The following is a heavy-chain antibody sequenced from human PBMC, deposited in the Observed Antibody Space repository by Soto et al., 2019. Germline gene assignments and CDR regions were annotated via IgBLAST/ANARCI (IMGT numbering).Heavy chain of an antibody. CDR2: IYYSGST. CDR3: ARYGSGKAFDI. D-gene: IGHD3-10*01. CDR1: GGSISSYY. Sequence: SETLSLTCTVSGGSISSYYWSWIRQPPGKGLEWIGYIYYSGSTNYNPSLKSRVTISVDTSKNQFSLKLSSVTAADTAVYYCARYGSGKAFDIWGQGTMVTVSS. J-gene: IGHJ3*02. V-gene: IGHV4-59*01.